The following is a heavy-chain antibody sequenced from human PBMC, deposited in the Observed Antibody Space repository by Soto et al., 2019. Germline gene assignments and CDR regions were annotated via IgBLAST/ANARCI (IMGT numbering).Heavy chain of an antibody. CDR2: IYYSGST. J-gene: IGHJ4*02. CDR1: GGSIISGGYY. Sequence: PSETLSLTCTVSGGSIISGGYYWSWIRQHPGKGLEWIGYIYYSGSTYYNPSLKSRVTISVDTSKNQFSLKLSSVTAADTAVYYCARGVTIFGVVIHTRWGQGTLVTVSS. CDR3: ARGVTIFGVVIHTR. D-gene: IGHD3-3*01. V-gene: IGHV4-31*03.